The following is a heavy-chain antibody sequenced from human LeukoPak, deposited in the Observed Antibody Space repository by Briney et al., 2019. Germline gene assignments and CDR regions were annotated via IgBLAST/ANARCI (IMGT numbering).Heavy chain of an antibody. V-gene: IGHV3-74*01. CDR3: ARGRGETASPLLL. Sequence: GGSLRLSYVASGFTFNHYWLLELPQAPGKGLVWVSRSNSDGSSTSYADSVKGRFTVSRDNANNPLYLQMNSLRAEDKAVFYCARGRGETASPLLLWAERPVVTVSS. CDR1: GFTFNHYW. CDR2: SNSDGSST. D-gene: IGHD2-21*02. J-gene: IGHJ4*02.